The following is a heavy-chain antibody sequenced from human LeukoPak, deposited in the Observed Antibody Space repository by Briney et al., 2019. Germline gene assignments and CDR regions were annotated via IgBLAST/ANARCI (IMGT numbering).Heavy chain of an antibody. J-gene: IGHJ4*02. CDR3: ARSKLRNIDY. CDR2: INPNSGGT. Sequence: VASVKVSCKASGYTFTGYYTHWVRQAPGQGLEWMGWINPNSGGTNYAQKFQGRVTMTRDTSISTAYMELSRLRSDDTAVYYCARSKLRNIDYWGQGTLVTVSS. V-gene: IGHV1-2*02. CDR1: GYTFTGYY. D-gene: IGHD2-15*01.